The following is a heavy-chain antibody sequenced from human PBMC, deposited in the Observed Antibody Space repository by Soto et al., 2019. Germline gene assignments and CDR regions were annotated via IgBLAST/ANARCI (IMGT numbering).Heavy chain of an antibody. Sequence: GGSLRLSCAASGFTFSDHYMDWVRQAPGKGLEWVGRTRNKANSYTTEYAASVKGRFTISRDDSKNSLYLQMNSLKTEDTAVYYCARVSGGSGSYYSFDYWGQGTLVTVSS. CDR2: TRNKANSYTT. D-gene: IGHD3-10*01. CDR3: ARVSGGSGSYYSFDY. CDR1: GFTFSDHY. V-gene: IGHV3-72*01. J-gene: IGHJ4*02.